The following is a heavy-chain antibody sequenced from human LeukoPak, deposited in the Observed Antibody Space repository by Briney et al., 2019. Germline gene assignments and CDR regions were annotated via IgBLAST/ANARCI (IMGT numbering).Heavy chain of an antibody. CDR1: GGTFSSYA. Sequence: ASVKVSCKASGGTFSSYAISWVRQAPGQGLEWMGRIIPIFGIANYAQKFQGRVTITADKSTSTAYMELSSLRSEDTAVYYCARDLSGDGYPGCWGQGTLVTVSS. J-gene: IGHJ4*02. D-gene: IGHD5-24*01. CDR2: IIPIFGIA. V-gene: IGHV1-69*04. CDR3: ARDLSGDGYPGC.